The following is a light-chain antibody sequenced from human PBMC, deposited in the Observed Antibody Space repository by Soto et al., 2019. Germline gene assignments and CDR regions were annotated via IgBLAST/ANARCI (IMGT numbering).Light chain of an antibody. Sequence: EIVLTQSPGTLSLSPGERATLSCRASQSVSNNYLAWYQQKLGQAPRVLIYGASTRATGIPARFTGSGSGTEFILTITSLQSEDSAVYYCQEYNTWPWTFGQGTKVDI. CDR3: QEYNTWPWT. CDR1: QSVSNN. J-gene: IGKJ1*01. V-gene: IGKV3-15*01. CDR2: GAS.